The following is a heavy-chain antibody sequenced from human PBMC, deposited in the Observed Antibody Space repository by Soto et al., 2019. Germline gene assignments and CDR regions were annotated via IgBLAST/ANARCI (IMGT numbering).Heavy chain of an antibody. D-gene: IGHD6-19*01. CDR3: ARGLITGSHYSGGWYYFDS. CDR1: GESFSAYI. CDR2: INHSGSA. Sequence: QVQLQQSGAGLLKPSETLSLTCAVYGESFSAYIWTWIRQTPGKGLQWIGQINHSGSASYNPSLTSRVTISVHPSNSQFSLELSSVTAADTAVYYCARGLITGSHYSGGWYYFDSWGQGTQVTVSS. J-gene: IGHJ4*02. V-gene: IGHV4-34*01.